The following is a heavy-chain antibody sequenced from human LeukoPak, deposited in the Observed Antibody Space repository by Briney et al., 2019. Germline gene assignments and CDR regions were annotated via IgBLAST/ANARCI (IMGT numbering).Heavy chain of an antibody. J-gene: IGHJ4*02. V-gene: IGHV5-51*01. CDR2: IFPCDSDT. D-gene: IGHD2-8*01. CDR3: ARRGVYATAPFDS. CDR1: GYRFTSYW. Sequence: GESLKISCKGSGYRFTSYWIGWVRQMPGKGLEWMGVIFPCDSDTRYSPSFEGQVTISADKSISTAYLQWSTLKASDPAMYYCARRGVYATAPFDSWGQGTLVTVSS.